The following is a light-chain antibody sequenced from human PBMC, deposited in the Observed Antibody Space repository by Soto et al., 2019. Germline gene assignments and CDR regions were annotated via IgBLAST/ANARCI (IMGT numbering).Light chain of an antibody. CDR3: LQYESSPTT. CDR1: QRVSSTY. V-gene: IGKV3-20*01. Sequence: EIVLTQSPGTLSLSPGERATLSCRASQRVSSTYLAWYKQKPGQAPRLLIYGASSRATGIPDRFSGSGSGTDFTLTISRLEPEDFAVYYCLQYESSPTTFGGGTKVELK. CDR2: GAS. J-gene: IGKJ4*01.